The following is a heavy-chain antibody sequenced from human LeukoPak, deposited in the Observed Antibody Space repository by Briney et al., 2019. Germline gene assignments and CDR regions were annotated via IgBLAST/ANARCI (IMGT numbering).Heavy chain of an antibody. CDR2: IYYSGST. CDR3: ARAPIVVVPATTVPDAFDI. Sequence: SETLSLTCTVSGGSISSYWWSWIRQPPGKGLEWIWYIYYSGSTNYNPSLKSRVTISVDTSKNQFSLKLGSVTAADTAVYYCARAPIVVVPATTVPDAFDIWGQGTMVTVSS. CDR1: GGSISSYW. D-gene: IGHD2-2*01. V-gene: IGHV4-59*01. J-gene: IGHJ3*02.